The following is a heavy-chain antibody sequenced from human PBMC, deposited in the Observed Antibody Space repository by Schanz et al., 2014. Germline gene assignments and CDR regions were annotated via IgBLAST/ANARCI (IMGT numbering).Heavy chain of an antibody. D-gene: IGHD1-26*01. V-gene: IGHV3-21*02. CDR3: ARGARQYSGSYSPSDY. CDR1: GFTFRGYA. J-gene: IGHJ4*02. CDR2: ISSTSNHI. Sequence: EVQLLESGGDLVQPGGSLRLSCVVSGFTFRGYAMSWVRQAPGKGLQWVSSISSTSNHIYYADSVKGRFTISRDNAKNSLFLLMSSLRAEDSAVYYCARGARQYSGSYSPSDYWGQGTLVTVSS.